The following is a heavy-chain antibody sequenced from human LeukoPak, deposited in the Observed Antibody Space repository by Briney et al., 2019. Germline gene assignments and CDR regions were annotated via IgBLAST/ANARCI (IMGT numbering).Heavy chain of an antibody. D-gene: IGHD3-22*01. CDR3: ARAASSGYYGGAFDI. CDR2: INPSGGST. Sequence: GASVKVSCKASGYTFTSYYMHWVRQAPGQGLEWMGIINPSGGSTSYAQKFQGRVTMTRDMSTSTVYMELSSLRSEDTAVYYCARAASSGYYGGAFDIWGQGTMVTVSS. V-gene: IGHV1-46*01. CDR1: GYTFTSYY. J-gene: IGHJ3*02.